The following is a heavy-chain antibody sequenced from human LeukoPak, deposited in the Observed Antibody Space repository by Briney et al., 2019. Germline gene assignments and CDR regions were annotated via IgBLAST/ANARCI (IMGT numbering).Heavy chain of an antibody. V-gene: IGHV5-51*01. CDR2: IYPGDSDA. J-gene: IGHJ4*02. CDR3: ARHATGDGC. CDR1: GYSFTRHW. D-gene: IGHD7-27*01. Sequence: GESLKISCKGSGYSFTRHWIGWVRQMPGKGLEWMGNIYPGDSDARYSPSFQGQVTFSADKSISTAYLQWSSLKASDTAMYYCARHATGDGCWGQGTLVTVSS.